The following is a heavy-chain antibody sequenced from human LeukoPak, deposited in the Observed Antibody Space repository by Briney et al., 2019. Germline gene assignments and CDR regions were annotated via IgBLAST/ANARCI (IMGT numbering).Heavy chain of an antibody. CDR3: ERTSSFDY. V-gene: IGHV3-48*03. Sequence: GGSLTLSCAAYRFTFSSIEMSCVSQAQGKGLEWVSYISTSGRTMYYADSLKGRLTISRDNAKNSLYLQMNSLRAKDTAVYYCERTSSFDYWGQGTLVAVSS. CDR2: ISTSGRTM. CDR1: RFTFSSIE. J-gene: IGHJ4*02.